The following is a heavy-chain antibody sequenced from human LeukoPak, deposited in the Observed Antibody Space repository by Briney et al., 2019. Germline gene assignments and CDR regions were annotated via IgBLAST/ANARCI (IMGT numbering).Heavy chain of an antibody. CDR2: INPNSGGT. CDR1: GYTFTGYY. J-gene: IGHJ4*02. CDR3: AREPSYCSSTSCSFDY. V-gene: IGHV1-2*02. D-gene: IGHD2-2*01. Sequence: ASVKVSCKASGYTFTGYYMHWVRQAPGQGLEWMGWINPNSGGTNYAQKFQGRVTMTRDTSISTAYMELSRLRSDDTAVYYCAREPSYCSSTSCSFDYWGQGTLVTVSS.